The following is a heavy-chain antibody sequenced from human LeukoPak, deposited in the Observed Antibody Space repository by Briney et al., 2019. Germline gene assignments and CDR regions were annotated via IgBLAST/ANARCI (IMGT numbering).Heavy chain of an antibody. Sequence: ASVKVSCKASGYSFTSHYMYWVPQAPGQGLEWMGIINPSGGSTTYAQKFQGRDTMTTDTSTSTIYMEVSSLRSEDTAFYYCARSFYDLSLGAQGTLVTVSS. D-gene: IGHD3-3*01. V-gene: IGHV1-46*01. CDR3: ARSFYDLSL. J-gene: IGHJ1*01. CDR1: GYSFTSHY. CDR2: INPSGGST.